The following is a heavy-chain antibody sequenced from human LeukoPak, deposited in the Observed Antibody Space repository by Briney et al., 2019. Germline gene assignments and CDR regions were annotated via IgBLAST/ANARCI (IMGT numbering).Heavy chain of an antibody. CDR1: GFTFSSYA. CDR3: AKFAMIVVVTHFDY. J-gene: IGHJ4*02. CDR2: ISSNGGST. V-gene: IGHV3-64*01. Sequence: PGGSLRLSCAASGFTFSSYAMHWVRQAPGKGLEYVSAISSNGGSTYYANSVKGRFTISRDNSKNTLYLQMNSLRAEDTAVYYCAKFAMIVVVTHFDYWGQGTLVTVSS. D-gene: IGHD3-22*01.